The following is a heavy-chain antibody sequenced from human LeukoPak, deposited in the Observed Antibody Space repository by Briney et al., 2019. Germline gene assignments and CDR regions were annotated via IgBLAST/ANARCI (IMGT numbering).Heavy chain of an antibody. V-gene: IGHV1-2*02. CDR1: GYTFTGYY. D-gene: IGHD3-10*01. J-gene: IGHJ4*02. CDR2: INPNSGGT. Sequence: GASVKVSCKASGYTFTGYYMHWVRQAPGQGLEWMGWINPNSGGTNYAQKFQGRVTMTRDTSISTAYMELSRLRSDDTAVYYCAREGGDPIKWFVSPFESVVWPDHPHLESWGQGTLVTVSS. CDR3: AREGGDPIKWFVSPFESVVWPDHPHLES.